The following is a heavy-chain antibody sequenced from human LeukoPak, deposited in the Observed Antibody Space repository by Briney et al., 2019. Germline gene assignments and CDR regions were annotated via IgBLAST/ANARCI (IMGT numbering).Heavy chain of an antibody. V-gene: IGHV4-34*01. Sequence: SETLSLTCAVYGGSFSGYYWSWIRQPPGKGLEWIGEINHSGSTNYNPSLKSRVTISVDTSKNQFSLKLSSVTAADTAVYYCARRGPPVRYCSGGSCNWFDPWGQGTLVTVSS. CDR2: INHSGST. D-gene: IGHD2-15*01. CDR3: ARRGPPVRYCSGGSCNWFDP. J-gene: IGHJ5*02. CDR1: GGSFSGYY.